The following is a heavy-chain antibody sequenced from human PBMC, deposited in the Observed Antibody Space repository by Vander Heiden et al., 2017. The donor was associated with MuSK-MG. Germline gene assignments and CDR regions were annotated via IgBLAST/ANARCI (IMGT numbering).Heavy chain of an antibody. V-gene: IGHV1-69*06. CDR2: VIPYLSST. CDR3: ARSLYSDTSRSVLQDAFDM. J-gene: IGHJ3*02. Sequence: QGQLDQAGAAARQPGSPVNLYCKAAGGRFNDFANSWVRQAPGQGLEWVGGVIPYLSSTSNAHKFQGRVTITLDKSTATAYMELRSLKFEDTAMYYCARSLYSDTSRSVLQDAFDMWGQGTPVTVSS. D-gene: IGHD3-10*01. CDR1: GGRFNDFA.